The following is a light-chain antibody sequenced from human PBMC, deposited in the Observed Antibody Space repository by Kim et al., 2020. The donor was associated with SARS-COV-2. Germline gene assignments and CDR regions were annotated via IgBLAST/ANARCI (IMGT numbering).Light chain of an antibody. Sequence: SYELTQPPSVSVSPGQTASITCSGDKLGDKYACWYQQKPGQSPVLVIYQDGKRPSGIPERFSGSNSGNTATLTISGTQAMDEADYYRQAWDSSTVVFGGGTKLTVL. J-gene: IGLJ2*01. CDR3: QAWDSSTVV. CDR2: QDG. V-gene: IGLV3-1*01. CDR1: KLGDKY.